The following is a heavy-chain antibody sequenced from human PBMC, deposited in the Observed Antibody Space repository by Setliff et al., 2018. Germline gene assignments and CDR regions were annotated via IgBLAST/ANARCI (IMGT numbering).Heavy chain of an antibody. V-gene: IGHV4-61*09. J-gene: IGHJ6*02. CDR2: IYTSGTT. CDR1: GASIRSGSHY. CDR3: TKEYVVISFVANTHSHYGMDV. D-gene: IGHD2-21*01. Sequence: SETLSLPCTVSGASIRSGSHYWSWIRQSAERGLEWIGHIYTSGTTDYSPSFKSRVSISADTSKNLVSLKLHSVTAADTAVYYCTKEYVVISFVANTHSHYGMDVWGQGTTVT.